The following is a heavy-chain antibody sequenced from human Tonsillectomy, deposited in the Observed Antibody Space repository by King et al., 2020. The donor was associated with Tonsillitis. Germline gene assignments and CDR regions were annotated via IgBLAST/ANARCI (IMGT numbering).Heavy chain of an antibody. Sequence: QLVQSGAEVKKPGASVKVSCKASGYTFTGYYMHWVRQAPGQGLEWMGWINPNSGGTNYAQKFQGWVTMTRDTSISTAYMGLGRLRSDDTAVYYCARAPYYYGSGKSRLFYFDYWGQGTLVTVSS. CDR3: ARAPYYYGSGKSRLFYFDY. V-gene: IGHV1-2*04. D-gene: IGHD3-10*01. CDR2: INPNSGGT. CDR1: GYTFTGYY. J-gene: IGHJ4*02.